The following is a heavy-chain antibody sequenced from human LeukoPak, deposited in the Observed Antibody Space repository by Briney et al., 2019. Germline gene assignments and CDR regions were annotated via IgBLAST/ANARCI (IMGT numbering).Heavy chain of an antibody. V-gene: IGHV4-59*08. J-gene: IGHJ5*02. D-gene: IGHD6-13*01. Sequence: SETLSLTCTVSGGSVSSYYLSWIRQPPGKGLEWIGYIYYSGSTNYNPSLKSRVTISVDTSKNQFSLKLSSVTAADTAVYYCARLWAAAGINWFDPWGQGTLVTVSS. CDR3: ARLWAAAGINWFDP. CDR2: IYYSGST. CDR1: GGSVSSYY.